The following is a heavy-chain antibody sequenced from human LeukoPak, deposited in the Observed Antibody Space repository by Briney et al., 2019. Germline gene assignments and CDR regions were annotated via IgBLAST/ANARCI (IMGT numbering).Heavy chain of an antibody. CDR3: AMSLRGTYYYDSRGAFDI. D-gene: IGHD3-22*01. V-gene: IGHV3-23*01. CDR1: GFTFSSYA. Sequence: SGGSLRLSCAASGFTFSSYAMSWVRQAPGKGLEWVSAISGSGGSTCYADSVKGRFTISRDNSKNTLYLQMNSLRAEDTAVYYCAMSLRGTYYYDSRGAFDIWGQGTMVTVSS. J-gene: IGHJ3*02. CDR2: ISGSGGST.